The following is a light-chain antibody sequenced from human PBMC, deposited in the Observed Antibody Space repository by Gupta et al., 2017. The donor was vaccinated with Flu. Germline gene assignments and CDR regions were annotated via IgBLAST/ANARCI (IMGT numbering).Light chain of an antibody. V-gene: IGLV3-21*02. CDR2: DDT. CDR1: NIGSKS. J-gene: IGLJ2*01. Sequence: SYVLTQPPSVSVAPGQTARINCGGNNIGSKSVHWYQQKPGQAPVVVVHDDTGRPSGIPERFSGSNSANTATLTISRVDAGDEADYFCQVWDSSSELIFGGGTRLNVL. CDR3: QVWDSSSELI.